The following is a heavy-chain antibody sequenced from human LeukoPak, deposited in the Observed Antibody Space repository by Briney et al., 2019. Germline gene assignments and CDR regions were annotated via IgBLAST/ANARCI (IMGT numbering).Heavy chain of an antibody. D-gene: IGHD5-24*01. J-gene: IGHJ4*02. CDR1: GGTFSSYA. CDR3: ARSPVEMATISSSELDY. CDR2: MNPNSGNT. Sequence: ASVKVSCKASGGTFSSYAISWVRQAPGQGLEWMGRMNPNSGNTGYAQKFQGRVTMTRNTSISTAYMELSSLRSEDTAVYYCARSPVEMATISSSELDYWGQGTLVTVPS. V-gene: IGHV1-8*02.